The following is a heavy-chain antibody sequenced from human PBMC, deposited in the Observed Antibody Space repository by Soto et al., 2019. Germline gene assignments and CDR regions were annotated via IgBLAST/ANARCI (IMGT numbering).Heavy chain of an antibody. CDR2: ISGSGGST. Sequence: EVQLLESGGGLVQPGGSLRLSCAASGFTFSSYAMSLVRQAPGKGLEWVSVISGSGGSTYYADSVKGRFTISRDNSKNTLYLQMNSLRAEDTAVYYCASRSSGWYFDYWGQGTLVTVSS. CDR1: GFTFSSYA. CDR3: ASRSSGWYFDY. V-gene: IGHV3-23*01. J-gene: IGHJ4*02. D-gene: IGHD6-19*01.